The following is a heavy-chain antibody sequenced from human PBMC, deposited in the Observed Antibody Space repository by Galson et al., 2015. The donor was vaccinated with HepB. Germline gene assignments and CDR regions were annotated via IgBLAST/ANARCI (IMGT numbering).Heavy chain of an antibody. V-gene: IGHV3-48*01. CDR2: ISSSGTI. D-gene: IGHD5-18*01. J-gene: IGHJ4*02. CDR1: GFTFSTYS. Sequence: SLRLSCAASGFTFSTYSMNWVRQAPGKGLEWVSYISSSGTIYYADSVKGRFTISRDNAKNSLYLQMNSLRAEDTAVYYCAGDRYGSYWGQGTLVTVSS. CDR3: AGDRYGSY.